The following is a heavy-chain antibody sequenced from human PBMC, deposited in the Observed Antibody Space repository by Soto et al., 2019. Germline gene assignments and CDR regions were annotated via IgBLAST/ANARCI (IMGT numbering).Heavy chain of an antibody. CDR1: GFTFSSYS. V-gene: IGHV3-48*01. J-gene: IGHJ5*02. Sequence: EVQLVESGGGLVQPGGSLRLSCAASGFTFSSYSMNWVRQAPGKGLEWVSYISSGSTTKYYADSVKGRFTISRDNAKNSLYLQMNSLRAEDTAVYYCARAGCSGSNCLNWFDPWGQGTLVTVSS. CDR2: ISSGSTTK. CDR3: ARAGCSGSNCLNWFDP. D-gene: IGHD2-15*01.